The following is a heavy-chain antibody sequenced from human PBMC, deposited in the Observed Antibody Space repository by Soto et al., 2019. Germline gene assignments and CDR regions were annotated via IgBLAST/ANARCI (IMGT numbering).Heavy chain of an antibody. CDR3: ARVGSSGWSPDY. V-gene: IGHV4-59*11. J-gene: IGHJ4*02. Sequence: PSETLSLTCTVSGGSISGHYWIWIRQSPGKGLEWIGCIFYTGSTNYNPSLKSRVTLSADTSKNQFSLRLSSVTAADTAVYYCARVGSSGWSPDYWGQGTLVTVSS. CDR2: IFYTGST. D-gene: IGHD6-19*01. CDR1: GGSISGHY.